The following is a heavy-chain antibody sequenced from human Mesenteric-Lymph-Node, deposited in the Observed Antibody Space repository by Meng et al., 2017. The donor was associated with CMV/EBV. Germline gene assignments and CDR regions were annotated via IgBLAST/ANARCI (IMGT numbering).Heavy chain of an antibody. J-gene: IGHJ3*02. CDR2: IYSGGST. V-gene: IGHV3-53*01. Sequence: GESLKISCAASGFTVSSNYMSWVRQAPGKGLEWVSVIYSGGSTYYADSVKGRFTISRDNSKNTLYLQMNSLRVDDTAKYYCARVRAPDAFDIWGQGTMVTVSS. CDR1: GFTVSSNY. CDR3: ARVRAPDAFDI.